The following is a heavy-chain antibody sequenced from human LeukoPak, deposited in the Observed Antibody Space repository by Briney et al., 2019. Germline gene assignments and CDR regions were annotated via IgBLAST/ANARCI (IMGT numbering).Heavy chain of an antibody. CDR3: AKDREYNYGLGAFDI. CDR2: IHESSNII. CDR1: GFRFSGYS. J-gene: IGHJ3*02. D-gene: IGHD5-18*01. Sequence: GGSLRLSCAASGFRFSGYSVNWVRQAPGKGLEWISYIHESSNIISYADSVKGRCTISRDNAKNSLYLEMNSLRDEDTAVYYCAKDREYNYGLGAFDIWGQGTMVTVSS. V-gene: IGHV3-48*02.